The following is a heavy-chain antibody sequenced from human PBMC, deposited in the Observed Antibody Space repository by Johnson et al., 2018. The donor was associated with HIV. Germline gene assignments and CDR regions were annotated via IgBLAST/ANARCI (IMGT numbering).Heavy chain of an antibody. J-gene: IGHJ3*02. CDR3: AERSPILRAFDI. Sequence: VQLVESGGGLVQPGGSLRLSCAASGFTVSTNYMTWVRQAPGKGLECVSLIYSDGNTYYADSVKGRFPISRDNSKTPLYLQLNSLRAEDTAVYYCAERSPILRAFDIWGQVTMVTVSS. CDR1: GFTVSTNY. CDR2: IYSDGNT. V-gene: IGHV3-66*01.